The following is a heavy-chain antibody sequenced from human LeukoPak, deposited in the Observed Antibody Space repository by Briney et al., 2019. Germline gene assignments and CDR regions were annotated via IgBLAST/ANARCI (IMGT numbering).Heavy chain of an antibody. V-gene: IGHV4-39*02. Sequence: KPSETLSLTCNVSGGSISNRADYWAWIRQPPGKGREWIGSVFYSGSTYSHPSLESRLTISVDTSKNQFSLKLTSVTAADTAVYYCARELGTAYYGSGNYHYNALYYYLGVWGKGTTVTISS. CDR1: GGSISNRADY. CDR3: ARELGTAYYGSGNYHYNALYYYLGV. CDR2: VFYSGST. J-gene: IGHJ6*03. D-gene: IGHD3-10*01.